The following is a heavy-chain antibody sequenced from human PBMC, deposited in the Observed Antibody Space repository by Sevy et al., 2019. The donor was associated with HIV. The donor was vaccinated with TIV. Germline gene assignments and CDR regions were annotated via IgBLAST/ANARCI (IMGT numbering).Heavy chain of an antibody. Sequence: SETLSLTCTVSGGSISSRSSYWGWIRQPPGKGLEWIGSIYYSGSTYSNPSLKSRLTMSVDTSKNQLSLKLSSVTAADTAVYYCASTRDYYGSGSSFSHWFDPWGQGILVTVSS. CDR1: GGSISSRSSY. CDR3: ASTRDYYGSGSSFSHWFDP. V-gene: IGHV4-39*01. CDR2: IYYSGST. J-gene: IGHJ5*02. D-gene: IGHD3-10*01.